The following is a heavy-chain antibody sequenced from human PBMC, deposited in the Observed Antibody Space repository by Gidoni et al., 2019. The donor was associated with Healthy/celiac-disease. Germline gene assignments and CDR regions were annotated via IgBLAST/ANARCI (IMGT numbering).Heavy chain of an antibody. CDR1: GGSISSYY. V-gene: IGHV4-59*01. J-gene: IGHJ5*02. D-gene: IGHD6-19*01. Sequence: QVQLQESGPGLVKPSETLSLTCTVSGGSISSYYWSWIRQPPGKGLEWIGYIYYSGSTNYNPSLKSRVTISVDTSKNQFSLKLSSVTAADTAVYYCAKGAVVGFWFDPWGQGTLVTVSS. CDR2: IYYSGST. CDR3: AKGAVVGFWFDP.